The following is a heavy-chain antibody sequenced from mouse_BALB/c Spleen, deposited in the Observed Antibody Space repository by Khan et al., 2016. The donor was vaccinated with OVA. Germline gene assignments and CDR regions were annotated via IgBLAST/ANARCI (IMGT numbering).Heavy chain of an antibody. D-gene: IGHD1-2*01. CDR3: ARRLYYGYYYAMDY. Sequence: VQLKQSGPELVKPGASVKISCKASGYTFTDYNMHWVKQSHGKSLEWIGYIYPYNGGTGYNQKFKSKATLTVDISSSTAYMELRSLTSEDSAVYYCARRLYYGYYYAMDYWGQGTSVTVSS. CDR2: IYPYNGGT. J-gene: IGHJ4*01. CDR1: GYTFTDYN. V-gene: IGHV1S29*02.